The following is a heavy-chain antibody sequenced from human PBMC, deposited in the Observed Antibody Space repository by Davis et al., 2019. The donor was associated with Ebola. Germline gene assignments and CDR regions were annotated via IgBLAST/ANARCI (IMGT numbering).Heavy chain of an antibody. CDR1: GFTFSSYW. D-gene: IGHD3-22*01. CDR2: IKPDGSEK. V-gene: IGHV3-7*03. J-gene: IGHJ3*02. CDR3: ARGDYYDSSSYFTDAFDI. Sequence: GGSLRLSCAASGFTFSSYWMSWVRQTPVKGLEWVANIKPDGSEKYYVDSMKGRFTISRDNARNSLYLQMNSLRAEDTAVYYCARGDYYDSSSYFTDAFDIWGQGTMVTVSS.